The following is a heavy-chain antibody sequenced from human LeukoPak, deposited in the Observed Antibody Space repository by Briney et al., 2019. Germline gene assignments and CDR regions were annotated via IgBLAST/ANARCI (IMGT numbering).Heavy chain of an antibody. CDR1: GFTFSDYA. Sequence: GGSLRLSCAASGFTFSDYAMHWVRQAPGKGLEWVGLLSSGGINKHYADSVKGRFIISRDNSMNTLYLQMNSLGVEDTAVYYCARDHAGSGRAFDYWGQGTLVTVSS. J-gene: IGHJ4*02. D-gene: IGHD2-15*01. V-gene: IGHV3-30-3*01. CDR3: ARDHAGSGRAFDY. CDR2: LSSGGINK.